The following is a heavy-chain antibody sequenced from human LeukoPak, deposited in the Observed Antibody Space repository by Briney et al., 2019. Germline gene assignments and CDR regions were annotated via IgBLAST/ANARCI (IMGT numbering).Heavy chain of an antibody. CDR1: GGSFSGYY. CDR3: AREGGSYYSDY. D-gene: IGHD1-26*01. J-gene: IGHJ4*02. V-gene: IGHV4-34*01. Sequence: SETLSLTCAVYGGSFSGYYWSWIRQPPGKGLEWIGEINHSGSTNYNPSLKSRVTISVDTSKNQFSLKLSSVTAADTAVYYCAREGGSYYSDYWGQGTLVTVSS. CDR2: INHSGST.